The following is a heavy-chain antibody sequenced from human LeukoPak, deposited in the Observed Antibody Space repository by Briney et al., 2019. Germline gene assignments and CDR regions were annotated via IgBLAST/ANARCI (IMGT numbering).Heavy chain of an antibody. Sequence: PGGSLRLSCAASGFTFSDYYMSWIRQAPGKGLEWVSYISSSSSYTNYADSVKGRFTISRDNAKNSLYLQMNSLRAEDTAVYYCARRITAGTCYFDYWGQGPVVRVSS. V-gene: IGHV3-11*06. CDR2: ISSSSSYT. D-gene: IGHD1-20*01. CDR3: ARRITAGTCYFDY. J-gene: IGHJ4*02. CDR1: GFTFSDYY.